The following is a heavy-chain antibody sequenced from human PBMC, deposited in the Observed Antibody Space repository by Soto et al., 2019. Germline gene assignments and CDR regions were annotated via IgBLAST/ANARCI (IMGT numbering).Heavy chain of an antibody. D-gene: IGHD2-15*01. CDR3: ATMGTPATGLYYFDY. CDR1: GGSISSCNYY. CDR2: ISYSGST. V-gene: IGHV4-30-4*01. Sequence: QVQLQESGPGLVKPSQTLSLTCTVSGGSISSCNYYWSWIRQPPGKGLEWIGFISYSGSTYYNVSLKSRVTISVDTSKNQFSLNLSFVTAADTALYYCATMGTPATGLYYFDYWGQGTLVTVSS. J-gene: IGHJ4*02.